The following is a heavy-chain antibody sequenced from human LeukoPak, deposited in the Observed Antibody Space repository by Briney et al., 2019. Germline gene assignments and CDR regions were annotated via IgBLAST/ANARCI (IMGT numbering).Heavy chain of an antibody. CDR3: ARDMTTVTTFDY. Sequence: GASVKVSCKASGGTFSSYAISWVRQAPGQGLEWMGGIIPISGTANYAQKFQGRVTITTDESTSTAYMELSSLRSEDTAVYYCARDMTTVTTFDYWGQGTLVTVSS. CDR2: IIPISGTA. J-gene: IGHJ4*02. V-gene: IGHV1-69*05. CDR1: GGTFSSYA. D-gene: IGHD4-17*01.